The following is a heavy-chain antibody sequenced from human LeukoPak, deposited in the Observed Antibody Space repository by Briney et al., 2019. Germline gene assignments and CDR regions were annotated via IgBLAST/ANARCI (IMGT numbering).Heavy chain of an antibody. J-gene: IGHJ5*02. CDR2: IYPGQSDT. D-gene: IGHD4-11*01. CDR1: GYSFTSYW. Sequence: KSGESLKISCKGSGYSFTSYWIGWVRQMPGKGQECVGIIYPGQSDTRYCRSFQGQVSIPADKSISTAYLQWRSLKASDTAMYYCARLTTTAAYNWFDPWGQGTLVTVSS. CDR3: ARLTTTAAYNWFDP. V-gene: IGHV5-51*01.